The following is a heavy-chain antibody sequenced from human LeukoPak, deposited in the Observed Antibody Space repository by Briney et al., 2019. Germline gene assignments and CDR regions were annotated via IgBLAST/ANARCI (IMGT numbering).Heavy chain of an antibody. CDR3: VVVMVPAALWQFDL. V-gene: IGHV3-33*01. CDR2: IRPDANKK. J-gene: IGHJ2*01. Sequence: GTSLRLSCVTSGFIFSHYGFHWVRQAPGKGLEWVALIRPDANKKSYPDSVKGRFTVSRDNSENTVYLQMNSLRAEDTAMYYCVVVMVPAALWQFDLWGRGTQVTVS. D-gene: IGHD2-2*01. CDR1: GFIFSHYG.